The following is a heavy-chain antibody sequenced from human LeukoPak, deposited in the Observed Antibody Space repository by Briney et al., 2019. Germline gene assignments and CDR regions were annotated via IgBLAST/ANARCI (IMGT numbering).Heavy chain of an antibody. D-gene: IGHD6-13*01. V-gene: IGHV4-39*07. Sequence: SETLSLTCTVSGGSISSSSYYWGWIRQPPGKGLEWIGSIYHSGSTYYNPSLKSRVTISVDTSKNQFSLKLSSVTAADTAVYYCARDPQVGYSDSWYFDYWGQGTLVTVSS. CDR1: GGSISSSSYY. CDR3: ARDPQVGYSDSWYFDY. CDR2: IYHSGST. J-gene: IGHJ4*02.